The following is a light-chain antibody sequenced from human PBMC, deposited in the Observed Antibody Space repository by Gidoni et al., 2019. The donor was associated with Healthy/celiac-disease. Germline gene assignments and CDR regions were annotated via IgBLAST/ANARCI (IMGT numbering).Light chain of an antibody. Sequence: IQMTQSPSSLSASVGDRVTITCRASQSISSYLNWYQQKPGKAPKLLIYAASSLQSGVPSRFSGSGSGTDFTRTISSLQPEDVATYYCQQSYSTPITCGQGTRLEIK. J-gene: IGKJ5*01. CDR2: AAS. CDR3: QQSYSTPIT. CDR1: QSISSY. V-gene: IGKV1-39*01.